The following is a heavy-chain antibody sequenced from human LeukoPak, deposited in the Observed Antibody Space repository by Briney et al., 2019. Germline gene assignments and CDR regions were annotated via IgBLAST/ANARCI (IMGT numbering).Heavy chain of an antibody. D-gene: IGHD2-2*01. CDR2: ISISGSKT. V-gene: IGHV3-23*01. CDR3: ANEVRPNDY. J-gene: IGHJ4*02. Sequence: GGSLRLSCAASEFDFSSHAMTWVRQAPGKGLEWVSAISISGSKTYYADSVKGRFTISRDNSKNTLYLQMNSLRAEDTAVYYCANEVRPNDYWGQGTQVTVSS. CDR1: EFDFSSHA.